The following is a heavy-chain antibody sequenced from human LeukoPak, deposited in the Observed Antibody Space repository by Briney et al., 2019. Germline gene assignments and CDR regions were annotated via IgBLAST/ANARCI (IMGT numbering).Heavy chain of an antibody. Sequence: GESLKIPCKGSGYSFISYWIGWVRQMPGKGLEWMGIIYPSDSDTRYSPSFQGQVTISADKSITTAYLQWSSLKASDTAIYYCARGSKGAFDIWGQGTMVTVSS. CDR2: IYPSDSDT. V-gene: IGHV5-51*01. CDR1: GYSFISYW. CDR3: ARGSKGAFDI. D-gene: IGHD3-10*01. J-gene: IGHJ3*02.